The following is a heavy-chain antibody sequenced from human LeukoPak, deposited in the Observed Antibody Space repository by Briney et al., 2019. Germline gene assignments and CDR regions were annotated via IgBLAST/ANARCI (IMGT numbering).Heavy chain of an antibody. J-gene: IGHJ4*02. CDR3: SRKSGASCAFGY. CDR2: SSLAWQT. V-gene: IGHV4-4*02. D-gene: IGHD1-26*01. Sequence: PSGTLSLTCGVSGGSISGTNWWSWVRQPPGQGLEWVGESSLAWQTNYKPSLTGRVTMSLEKSTNKLSLTLTSVNAADTDTYYCSRKSGASCAFGYWGQGTLVIVSS. CDR1: GGSISGTNW.